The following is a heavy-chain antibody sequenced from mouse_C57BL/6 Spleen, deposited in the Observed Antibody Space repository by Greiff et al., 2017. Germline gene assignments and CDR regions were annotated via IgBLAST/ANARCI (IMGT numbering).Heavy chain of an antibody. D-gene: IGHD2-2*01. CDR3: ARYGYYYFDD. Sequence: EVQLQQSGPELVKPGASVKISCKASGYTFTDYYMNWVKQSHGKSLEWIGDINPNNGGTSYNQKFKGKATLTVDKSSSTAYMELRSLTSEDSAVYYCARYGYYYFDDWGQGTTLTVSS. J-gene: IGHJ2*01. V-gene: IGHV1-26*01. CDR1: GYTFTDYY. CDR2: INPNNGGT.